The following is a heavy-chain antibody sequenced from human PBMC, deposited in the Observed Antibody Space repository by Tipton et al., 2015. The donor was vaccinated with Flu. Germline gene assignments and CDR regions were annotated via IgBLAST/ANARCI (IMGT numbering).Heavy chain of an antibody. D-gene: IGHD3-22*01. Sequence: TLSLTCTVSGGSIRSSSDYWGWIRQPPGKGPEWIGSMLYGGSTYYNPSLESRVTISLDTSKNQLSLKLSSVTAADTAVYYCARDDSGFNDYWGPGTLVTFSS. J-gene: IGHJ4*02. CDR2: MLYGGST. CDR3: ARDDSGFNDY. V-gene: IGHV4-39*07. CDR1: GGSIRSSSDY.